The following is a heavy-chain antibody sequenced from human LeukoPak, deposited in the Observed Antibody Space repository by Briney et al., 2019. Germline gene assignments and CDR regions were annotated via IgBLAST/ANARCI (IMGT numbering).Heavy chain of an antibody. CDR1: GFAVGSNY. CDR2: YSGGAI. J-gene: IGHJ4*02. Sequence: QPGGSLRLPCVASGFAVGSNYMSWVRQAPGKGLEWVSLYSGGAIRYADSVKGRFTISRDSSKNTLFLQMNDLTVEDTARYYCARRPGNWGQGILVTVSS. V-gene: IGHV3-53*01. CDR3: ARRPGN. D-gene: IGHD1-14*01.